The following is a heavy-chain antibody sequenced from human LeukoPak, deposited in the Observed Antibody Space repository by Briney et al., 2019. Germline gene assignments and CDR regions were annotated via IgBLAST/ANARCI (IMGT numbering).Heavy chain of an antibody. Sequence: ASVKVSCKASGYTFTGYYMHWVRQAPGQGLEWMGWINPNSGGTNYAQKFQGRVTMTRDTSISTAYMELSRLRSDDTAVYYCAESNDYSNSFDYWGRGTLVTVSS. V-gene: IGHV1-2*02. CDR2: INPNSGGT. CDR3: AESNDYSNSFDY. J-gene: IGHJ4*02. CDR1: GYTFTGYY. D-gene: IGHD4-11*01.